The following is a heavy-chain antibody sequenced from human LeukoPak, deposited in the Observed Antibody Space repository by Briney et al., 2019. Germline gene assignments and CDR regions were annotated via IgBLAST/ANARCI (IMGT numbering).Heavy chain of an antibody. CDR1: GGSISSYY. V-gene: IGHV4-59*01. D-gene: IGHD6-13*01. CDR3: ARRVQQLAPNTYYYYYMDV. CDR2: IYYSGST. Sequence: KPSETLSLTCTVSGGSISSYYWSWIRQPPGKGLEWIGYIYYSGSTNYNPSLKSRVTISVDTSKNQFSLKLSSVTAADTAVYYCARRVQQLAPNTYYYYYMDVWGKGTTVTISS. J-gene: IGHJ6*03.